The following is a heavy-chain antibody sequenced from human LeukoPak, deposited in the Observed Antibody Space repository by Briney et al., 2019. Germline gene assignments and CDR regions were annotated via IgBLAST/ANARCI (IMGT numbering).Heavy chain of an antibody. CDR2: IYISEST. V-gene: IGHV4-4*07. D-gene: IGHD2-2*01. CDR1: GASISNYY. J-gene: IGHJ3*02. CDR3: AREGLSIVGVPAAIDI. Sequence: KTSETLSLTCTVSGASISNYYWSWIRQPAGKGLEWIGRIYISESTNYNPSLKSRVTMSVDTSKNQFSLKLRSVTAADTAVYYCAREGLSIVGVPAAIDIWGQGTMVTVSS.